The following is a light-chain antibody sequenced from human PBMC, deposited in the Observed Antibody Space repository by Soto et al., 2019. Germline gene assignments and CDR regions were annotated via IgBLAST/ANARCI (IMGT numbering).Light chain of an antibody. Sequence: QSVLTQPPSASGSPGQSVTISCTGTSSDVGTYNYVSWYQQHPGKAPKLMIYDVSKRPSGVPDRFSGSKSGNTASLTVSGLQADDEADYYCSSYANNYNWVFGGGTQLTVL. J-gene: IGLJ3*02. CDR1: SSDVGTYNY. CDR3: SSYANNYNWV. V-gene: IGLV2-8*01. CDR2: DVS.